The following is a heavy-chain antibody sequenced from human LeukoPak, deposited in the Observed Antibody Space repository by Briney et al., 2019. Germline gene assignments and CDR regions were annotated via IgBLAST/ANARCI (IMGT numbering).Heavy chain of an antibody. J-gene: IGHJ4*02. D-gene: IGHD4-17*01. Sequence: GGSLRLSCPASGFTFRDYAMSWFRQAPGKGLEWVSFIRSKGYGGTIKYAASVEGRFTISRDDSKSIAYLQMDSLKTEDTAVYYCTRARIGTVTTSYYFDYWGQGTLVTVSS. V-gene: IGHV3-49*03. CDR3: TRARIGTVTTSYYFDY. CDR1: GFTFRDYA. CDR2: IRSKGYGGTI.